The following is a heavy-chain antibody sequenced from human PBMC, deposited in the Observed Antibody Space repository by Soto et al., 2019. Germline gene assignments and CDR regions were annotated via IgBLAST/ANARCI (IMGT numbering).Heavy chain of an antibody. Sequence: ASVKVSCKASGGTFSSYAISWVRQAPGQGLEWMGGIIPIFGTANYAQKFQGRVTITADESTSTAYMELSSLRSEDTAVYYCAIPYYDYVWGSPYFDYWGQGTLVTVSS. CDR3: AIPYYDYVWGSPYFDY. CDR1: GGTFSSYA. D-gene: IGHD3-16*01. V-gene: IGHV1-69*13. CDR2: IIPIFGTA. J-gene: IGHJ4*02.